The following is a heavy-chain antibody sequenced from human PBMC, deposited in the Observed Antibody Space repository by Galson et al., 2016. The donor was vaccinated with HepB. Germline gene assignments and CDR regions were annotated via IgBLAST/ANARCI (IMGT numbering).Heavy chain of an antibody. D-gene: IGHD6-19*01. CDR3: ARELIPVAGSGFDY. J-gene: IGHJ4*02. CDR1: EYTFTGYY. CDR2: INPHSGGT. Sequence: SVKVSCKASEYTFTGYYIHWVRQAPGQGLEWMGRINPHSGGTNYAQKFQGRVTMTRDTSISTAYMELSRLRSDDMAAYYCARELIPVAGSGFDYWGQGTLVTVSS. V-gene: IGHV1-2*06.